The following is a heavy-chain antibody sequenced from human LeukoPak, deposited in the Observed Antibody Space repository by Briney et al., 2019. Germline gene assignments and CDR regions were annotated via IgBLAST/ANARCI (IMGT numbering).Heavy chain of an antibody. Sequence: ASVKVSYKASGYTFTGYYMHWVRQAPGQGLEWMGWINPNSGGTNYAQKFQGRVTMTADTSTSTSYMELRSLRSDDTAVYYCAREHSSSWDQFDYWGQGTLVTVSS. V-gene: IGHV1-2*02. CDR3: AREHSSSWDQFDY. J-gene: IGHJ4*02. CDR1: GYTFTGYY. D-gene: IGHD6-13*01. CDR2: INPNSGGT.